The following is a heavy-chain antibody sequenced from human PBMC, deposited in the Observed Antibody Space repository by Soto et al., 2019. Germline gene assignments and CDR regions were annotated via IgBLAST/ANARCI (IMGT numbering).Heavy chain of an antibody. J-gene: IGHJ3*02. CDR3: ARAETVFAFDI. CDR2: IKQDGSEK. D-gene: IGHD4-17*01. CDR1: GFTFSSYW. V-gene: IGHV3-7*01. Sequence: EVQLVESGGGLVQPGGSLRLSCAASGFTFSSYWMSWVRQAPGKGLEWVANIKQDGSEKYYVDSVKGRFTISRDNAKNSLYLQMNSLRAEETALYYCARAETVFAFDIWGPGIMVTASS.